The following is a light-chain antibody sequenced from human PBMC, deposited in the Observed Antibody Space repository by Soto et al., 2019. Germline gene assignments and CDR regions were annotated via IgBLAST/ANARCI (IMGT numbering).Light chain of an antibody. J-gene: IGLJ1*01. V-gene: IGLV2-14*03. Sequence: QSALTQPASVSGSPGQSITISCTGASSDFGDYNYVSWYQQHPGKAPKLMIYDVSSRPSGVSDRFSGSKSGNTASLTISGLQAEDEADYYCTSYTTSSSLYVFGTGTKVTVL. CDR2: DVS. CDR3: TSYTTSSSLYV. CDR1: SSDFGDYNY.